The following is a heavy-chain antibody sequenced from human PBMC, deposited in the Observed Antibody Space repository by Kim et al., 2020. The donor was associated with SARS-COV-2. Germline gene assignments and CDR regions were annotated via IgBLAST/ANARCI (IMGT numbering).Heavy chain of an antibody. Sequence: GGSLRLSCAASGFTFSSYGMHWVRQAPGKGLEWVAVISYDGSNKYYADSVKGRFTISRDNSKNTLYLQMNSLRAEDTAVYYCANGLITFGGVIAAGLMDVWGQGTTVTVSS. D-gene: IGHD3-16*02. V-gene: IGHV3-30*18. CDR1: GFTFSSYG. CDR2: ISYDGSNK. J-gene: IGHJ6*02. CDR3: ANGLITFGGVIAAGLMDV.